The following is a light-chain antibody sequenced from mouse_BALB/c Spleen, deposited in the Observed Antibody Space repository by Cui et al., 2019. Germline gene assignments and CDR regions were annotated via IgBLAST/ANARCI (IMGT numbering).Light chain of an antibody. J-gene: IGKJ5*01. V-gene: IGKV14-100*01. CDR2: HGT. Sequence: DILMTQSPSSTSVFLGDTVSITCHASQGISSNIGWLQQKPGKSFKGLIYHGTNLEDGVPSRFSGSGSGTDYSLTISSLESEDFADYYCVQYAQFPLTFGAGTKLELK. CDR1: QGISSN. CDR3: VQYAQFPLT.